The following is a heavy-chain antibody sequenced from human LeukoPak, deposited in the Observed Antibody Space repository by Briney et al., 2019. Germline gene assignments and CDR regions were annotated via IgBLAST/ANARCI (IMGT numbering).Heavy chain of an antibody. Sequence: GGSLRLSCAASGFSFSDYYMSWIRQAPGKGLEWVSYISTSGRTIYYADSVKGRFTISRDNAKNSLYLQMNSLRAEDTAVYYCARDLYRVYLIHRSFDYWGQGTLVTVSS. CDR1: GFSFSDYY. V-gene: IGHV3-11*01. J-gene: IGHJ4*02. CDR2: ISTSGRTI. CDR3: ARDLYRVYLIHRSFDY. D-gene: IGHD5-18*01.